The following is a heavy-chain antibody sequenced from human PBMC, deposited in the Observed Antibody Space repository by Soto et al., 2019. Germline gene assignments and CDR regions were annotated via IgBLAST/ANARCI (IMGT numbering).Heavy chain of an antibody. Sequence: GESLKIPCKGSGYSFTSYWIGRVRQMPGKGLEWMGIIYPGDSDTRYSPSFQGQVTISADKSISTAYLQWSSLKASDTAMYYCARQEYDYSNYFRPYYYCGMDVWGQGTTVTVSS. V-gene: IGHV5-51*01. CDR1: GYSFTSYW. D-gene: IGHD4-4*01. CDR2: IYPGDSDT. CDR3: ARQEYDYSNYFRPYYYCGMDV. J-gene: IGHJ6*02.